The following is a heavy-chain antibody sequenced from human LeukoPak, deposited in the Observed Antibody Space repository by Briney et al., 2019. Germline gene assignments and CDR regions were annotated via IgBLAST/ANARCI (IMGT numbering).Heavy chain of an antibody. V-gene: IGHV1-69*06. CDR3: AIVSSSGPSDFDY. CDR1: GGTFSSYA. D-gene: IGHD6-6*01. CDR2: IIPIFGTA. Sequence: SVKVSCKASGGTFSSYAISWVRQAPGQGLEWMGGIIPIFGTANYAQKFQGRVTITADKSTSTAYMELSSLRSEDTAAYYCAIVSSSGPSDFDYWGQGTLVTVSS. J-gene: IGHJ4*02.